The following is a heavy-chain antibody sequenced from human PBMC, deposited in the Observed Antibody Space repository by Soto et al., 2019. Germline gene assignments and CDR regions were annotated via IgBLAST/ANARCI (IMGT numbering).Heavy chain of an antibody. CDR2: ISGSDGST. Sequence: EVQLLESGGGLVQPGGSLRLSCAASGFTFSSYAMSLVRQAPGKGLEWVSTISGSDGSTYYADSVKGRFTISRDNSKNTLYLQMNSLRAEDTAVYYCAKEYSSGWYYFDYWGQGTLVTVSS. D-gene: IGHD6-19*01. J-gene: IGHJ4*02. CDR1: GFTFSSYA. V-gene: IGHV3-23*01. CDR3: AKEYSSGWYYFDY.